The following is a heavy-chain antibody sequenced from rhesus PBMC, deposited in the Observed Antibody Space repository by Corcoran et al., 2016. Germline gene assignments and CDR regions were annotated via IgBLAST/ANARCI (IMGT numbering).Heavy chain of an antibody. Sequence: QVQLQESGPGVVKPSETLSLTCAVAGGSISSGYDWSWIRQPPGKGLEWIGYINGRSGSTNYNPSLKNPVTISNDAAKNQFSLTLSSVTAADTAVYYCARSMAAAGMSFDYWGQGVLVTVSS. J-gene: IGHJ4*01. D-gene: IGHD6-25*01. CDR1: GGSISSGYD. V-gene: IGHV4-76*01. CDR3: ARSMAAAGMSFDY. CDR2: INGRSGST.